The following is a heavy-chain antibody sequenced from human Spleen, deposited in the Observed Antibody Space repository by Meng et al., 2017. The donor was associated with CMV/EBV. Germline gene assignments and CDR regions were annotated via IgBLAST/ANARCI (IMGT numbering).Heavy chain of an antibody. Sequence: ESLKISCAASGFTFDDYAMSWVRQAPGKGLEWIGYIYYSGSTNYNPSLKSRVTISVDTSKNQFSLKLSSVTAADTAVYYCARDRGNYDFWSGYRPYNWFDPWGQGTLVTVSS. CDR3: ARDRGNYDFWSGYRPYNWFDP. J-gene: IGHJ5*02. D-gene: IGHD3-3*01. V-gene: IGHV4-59*01. CDR2: IYYSGST. CDR1: GFTFDDYA.